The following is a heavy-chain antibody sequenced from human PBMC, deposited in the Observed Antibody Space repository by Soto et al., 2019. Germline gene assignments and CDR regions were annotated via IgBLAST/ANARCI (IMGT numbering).Heavy chain of an antibody. D-gene: IGHD3-3*01. CDR2: ISYDGSNK. Sequence: GGSLRLSCAASGFTFSSYAMHRVRQAPGKGLEWVAVISYDGSNKYYADSVKGRFTISRDNSKNTLYLQMNSLRAEDTAVYYCARDLRITIFGVVIQGNYYYGMDVWGQGTTVT. V-gene: IGHV3-30-3*01. CDR1: GFTFSSYA. CDR3: ARDLRITIFGVVIQGNYYYGMDV. J-gene: IGHJ6*02.